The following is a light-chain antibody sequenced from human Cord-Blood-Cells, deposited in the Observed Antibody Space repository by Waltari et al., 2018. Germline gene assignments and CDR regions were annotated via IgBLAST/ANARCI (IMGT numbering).Light chain of an antibody. CDR2: DVS. J-gene: IGLJ2*01. V-gene: IGLV2-11*01. CDR1: TVVVVGYNF. Sequence: QPALPQPPPGSGSPGQSVPIPCTGPTVVVVGYNFVSWYQQHPGKAPKLMIYDVSKRPSGVPDRFSGSKSGNTASLTISGLQAEDEADYYCCSYAGSYSVFGGGTKLTVL. CDR3: CSYAGSYSV.